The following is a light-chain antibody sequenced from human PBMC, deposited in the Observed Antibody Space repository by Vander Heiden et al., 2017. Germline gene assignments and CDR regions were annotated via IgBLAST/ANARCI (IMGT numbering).Light chain of an antibody. CDR1: SSDVGNYNH. V-gene: IGLV2-23*02. Sequence: QSAPTQSASGSGSPGQSITISCTGTSSDVGNYNHVSWYQHHPGKAPKLIIREVTQRPSGVSNRFSGSRSGNTASLTISGLQAEDEADYSCCSYAGGNTYVFGTGTKVTVL. CDR2: EVT. CDR3: CSYAGGNTYV. J-gene: IGLJ1*01.